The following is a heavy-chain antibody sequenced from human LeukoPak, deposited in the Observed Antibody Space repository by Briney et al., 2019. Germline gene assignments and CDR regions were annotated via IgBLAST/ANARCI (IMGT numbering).Heavy chain of an antibody. V-gene: IGHV1-69*06. Sequence: ASVTVSCKASGGTFSSYATSWVRQAPGQGLEWMGGIIPIFGTANYAQKFQGRVTITADKSTSTAYMELSSLRSEDTAVYYCASISSSWLGELGWFDPWGQGTLVTVSS. CDR2: IIPIFGTA. D-gene: IGHD6-19*01. CDR1: GGTFSSYA. CDR3: ASISSSWLGELGWFDP. J-gene: IGHJ5*02.